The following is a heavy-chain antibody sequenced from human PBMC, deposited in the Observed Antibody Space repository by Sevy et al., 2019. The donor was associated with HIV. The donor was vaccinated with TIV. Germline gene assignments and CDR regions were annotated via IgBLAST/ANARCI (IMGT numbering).Heavy chain of an antibody. Sequence: GGCLRLSCAASGFGFSGTWMNWVRQAPGKGLEWVAIISPDGSRIDYADSVKGRLIISRDNANSSVSLQMNSLRVEDMGVYYCAKDRGWKTFDYWGQGALVTVSS. CDR1: GFGFSGTW. CDR2: ISPDGSRI. CDR3: AKDRGWKTFDY. D-gene: IGHD3-10*01. V-gene: IGHV3-7*04. J-gene: IGHJ4*02.